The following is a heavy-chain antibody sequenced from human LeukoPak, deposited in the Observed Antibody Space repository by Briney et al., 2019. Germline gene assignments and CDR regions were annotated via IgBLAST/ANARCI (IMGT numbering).Heavy chain of an antibody. Sequence: SGTLSLPCAVYGGSFSGYYWSWIRQPPGKGLEWIGEINHSGSTNYNPSLKSRVTISVDTSKNQFSLKLSSVTAADTAVYYCARTTPSYGSGSYYPDPWGQGTLVTVSS. V-gene: IGHV4-34*01. D-gene: IGHD3-10*01. CDR1: GGSFSGYY. J-gene: IGHJ5*02. CDR3: ARTTPSYGSGSYYPDP. CDR2: INHSGST.